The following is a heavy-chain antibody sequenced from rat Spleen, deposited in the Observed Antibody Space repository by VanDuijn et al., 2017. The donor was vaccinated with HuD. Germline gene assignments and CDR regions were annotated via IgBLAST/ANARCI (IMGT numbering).Heavy chain of an antibody. V-gene: IGHV5-20*01. D-gene: IGHD1-11*01. CDR1: GFTFSNYG. Sequence: EVQLVESGGGLVQPGRSMKLSCAASGFTFSNYGMAWVRQAPKKGLEWVAYISYDGGSTYYRDPVKGRFTISRDNAKSTLYLQMDSLRSEDTATYYCTTPPRSTTEGIDYWGQGVMVTVSS. J-gene: IGHJ2*01. CDR2: ISYDGGST. CDR3: TTPPRSTTEGIDY.